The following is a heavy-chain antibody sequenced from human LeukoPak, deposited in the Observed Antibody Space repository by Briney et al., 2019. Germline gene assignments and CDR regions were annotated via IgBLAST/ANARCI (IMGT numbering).Heavy chain of an antibody. J-gene: IGHJ4*02. V-gene: IGHV1-2*02. CDR2: INPTSGGS. Sequence: ASVKVSCKASGYTFSGYYIHWVRQAPGQGLEWMGWINPTSGGSKYAQKFQGRVTMTRDTSITTAYMELNRLTSADTAVFYCARGDYESELPSHFDYWSQGALVTVSS. D-gene: IGHD1-26*01. CDR3: ARGDYESELPSHFDY. CDR1: GYTFSGYY.